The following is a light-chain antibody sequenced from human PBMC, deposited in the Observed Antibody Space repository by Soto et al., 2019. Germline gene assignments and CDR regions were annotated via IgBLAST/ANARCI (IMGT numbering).Light chain of an antibody. CDR3: MQGTHWPLYT. CDR1: QSLVHSDGNTY. J-gene: IGKJ2*01. V-gene: IGKV2-30*02. Sequence: DVVMTQSPLSLPVTLGQPASISCRSSQSLVHSDGNTYLNWFQQRPGQSRRRLIYKVSNRDSGVPDRFSGSGSGTDFTLIISRVEAEDVGVYYCMQGTHWPLYTFGQGTKLEIK. CDR2: KVS.